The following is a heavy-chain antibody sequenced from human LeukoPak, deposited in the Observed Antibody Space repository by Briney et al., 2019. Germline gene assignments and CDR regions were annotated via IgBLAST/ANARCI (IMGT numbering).Heavy chain of an antibody. D-gene: IGHD5-24*01. Sequence: RASVKVSCKASGYTFTSYAIHWVRQAPGQGLKWMGWITPSGGTDYPQKFQGRVAITWDTSITTAYMDLSRLTSDDTAVYYCARDRYGDGFAHLGSWGQGALVTVSS. V-gene: IGHV1-2*02. J-gene: IGHJ4*02. CDR1: GYTFTSYA. CDR2: ITPSGGT. CDR3: ARDRYGDGFAHLGS.